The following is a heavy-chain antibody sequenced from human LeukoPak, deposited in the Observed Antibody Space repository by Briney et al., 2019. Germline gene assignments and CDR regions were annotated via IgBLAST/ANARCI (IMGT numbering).Heavy chain of an antibody. CDR2: IYYSGST. D-gene: IGHD3-3*01. CDR3: ARGGYDFWSGYRDY. V-gene: IGHV4-39*07. J-gene: IGHJ4*02. CDR1: GGSISSSSYY. Sequence: TETLSLTCTVSGGSISSSSYYWGWIRQPPGKGLEWIGSIYYSGSTYYNPSLKSRVTISVDTSKNQFSLKLSSVTAADTAVYYCARGGYDFWSGYRDYWGQGTLVTVSS.